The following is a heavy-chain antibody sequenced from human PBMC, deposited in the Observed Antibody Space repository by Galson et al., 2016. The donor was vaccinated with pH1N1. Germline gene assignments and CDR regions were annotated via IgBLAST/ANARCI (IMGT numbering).Heavy chain of an antibody. CDR3: ARGPVYWYFDL. V-gene: IGHV1-8*01. Sequence: SVKVSCKASGYTLTSYDINWVRQATGQGLEWMGWMHPNNGNADYAPNFQRRVTLTRNASINTAYMDLSSLTSEDTAVYYCARGPVYWYFDLWGRGTPVIVSS. CDR1: GYTLTSYD. CDR2: MHPNNGNA. J-gene: IGHJ2*01.